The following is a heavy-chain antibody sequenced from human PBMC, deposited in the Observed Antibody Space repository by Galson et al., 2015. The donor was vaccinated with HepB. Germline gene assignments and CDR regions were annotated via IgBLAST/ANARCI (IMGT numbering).Heavy chain of an antibody. CDR2: ISTGSSTI. V-gene: IGHV3-48*01. CDR1: GFTFSSYS. Sequence: SLRLSCAASGFTFSSYSMNWVRQAPGKGLKWVSCISTGSSTIYYADSVKGRFTISRGNAKNSLYLQMNSLRAEDTAVYYCARAIPGLAVAGTPRRFDYWGQGTLVTVSS. CDR3: ARAIPGLAVAGTPRRFDY. D-gene: IGHD6-19*01. J-gene: IGHJ4*02.